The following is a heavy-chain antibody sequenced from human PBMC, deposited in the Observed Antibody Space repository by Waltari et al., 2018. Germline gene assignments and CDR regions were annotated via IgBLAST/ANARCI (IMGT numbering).Heavy chain of an antibody. CDR1: GGNFSSNA. Sequence: QVQLVQSGAEVKKPGSSVKVSCKASGGNFSSNAISWVRQAHGQGLEWMGGIIPIFGTANYAQKFQGRVTITTDESTSTTYMELSSLRSEDTAVYYCARDHESSSWTPGYWGQGTLVTVSS. J-gene: IGHJ4*02. CDR3: ARDHESSSWTPGY. CDR2: IIPIFGTA. V-gene: IGHV1-69*05. D-gene: IGHD6-13*01.